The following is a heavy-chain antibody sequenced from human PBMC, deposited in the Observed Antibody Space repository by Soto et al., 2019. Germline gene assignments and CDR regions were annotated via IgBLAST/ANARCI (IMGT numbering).Heavy chain of an antibody. V-gene: IGHV3-23*01. CDR3: AKAGGWGYSDFWSGYYQDPYYFDY. D-gene: IGHD3-3*01. J-gene: IGHJ4*02. CDR1: GFTFSSYA. Sequence: EVQLLESGGGLVQPGGSLRLSCAASGFTFSSYAMSWVRQAPGKGLEWVSAISGSGGSTYYADSVKGRFTISRDNSKNTLYLQMNSLRAEDTAVYYCAKAGGWGYSDFWSGYYQDPYYFDYWGQGTLVTVSS. CDR2: ISGSGGST.